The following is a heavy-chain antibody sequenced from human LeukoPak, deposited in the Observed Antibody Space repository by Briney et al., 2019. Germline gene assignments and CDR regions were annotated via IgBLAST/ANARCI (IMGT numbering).Heavy chain of an antibody. CDR3: ARAGSCSSTSCYGWFDP. CDR2: MNPNSGNT. Sequence: ASVMVSCKASGYTFTSYAMNWVRQAPGQGLEWMGWMNPNSGNTGYAQKFQGRVTMTRNTSISTAYMELSSLRSEDTAVYYCARAGSCSSTSCYGWFDPWGQGTLVTVSS. J-gene: IGHJ5*02. CDR1: GYTFTSYA. V-gene: IGHV1-8*02. D-gene: IGHD2-2*01.